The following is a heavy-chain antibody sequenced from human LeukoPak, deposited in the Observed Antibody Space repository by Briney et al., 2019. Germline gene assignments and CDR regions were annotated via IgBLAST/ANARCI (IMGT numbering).Heavy chain of an antibody. J-gene: IGHJ4*02. Sequence: GASAKVSCKASGGTISSYAISWVRQAPGQGLEWMGGIIRIFGTANYSQKSQGRVTITTDDSTSTAYNELRSRRPADTAVYYCSRRSDDSSCYYDYWGQGTLVTVSS. CDR1: GGTISSYA. V-gene: IGHV1-69*05. CDR3: SRRSDDSSCYYDY. D-gene: IGHD3-22*01. CDR2: IIRIFGTA.